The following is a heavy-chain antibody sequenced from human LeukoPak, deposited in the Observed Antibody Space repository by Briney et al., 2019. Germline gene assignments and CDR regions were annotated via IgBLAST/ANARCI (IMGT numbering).Heavy chain of an antibody. CDR1: GASVTTSH. CDR2: VDYTGGT. Sequence: SETLSLTCTVSGASVTTSHWNWVRQPPGKGLEWIGNVDYTGGTKYNPSLKSRVTMSLDTSKNQFSLKLKFVTAADTVLYYCARGFYEPFDRWGQGTLVTVSS. V-gene: IGHV4-59*02. CDR3: ARGFYEPFDR. D-gene: IGHD2/OR15-2a*01. J-gene: IGHJ4*02.